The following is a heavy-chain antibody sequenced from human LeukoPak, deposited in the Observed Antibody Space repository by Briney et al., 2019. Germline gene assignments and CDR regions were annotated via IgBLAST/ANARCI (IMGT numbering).Heavy chain of an antibody. Sequence: GGSLRLSCAASGFTFSSYSMNWVRQAPGKGLEWVSYISSSSSTIYYADSVKGRFTISRDNAKNSLYLQMNSLRAEDTAVYYCARGGGLRFLEWLFHSDYWGQGTLVTVSS. V-gene: IGHV3-48*01. CDR1: GFTFSSYS. J-gene: IGHJ4*02. D-gene: IGHD3-3*01. CDR3: ARGGGLRFLEWLFHSDY. CDR2: ISSSSSTI.